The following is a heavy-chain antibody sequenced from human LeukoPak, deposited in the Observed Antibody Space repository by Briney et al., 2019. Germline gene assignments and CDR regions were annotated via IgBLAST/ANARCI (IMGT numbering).Heavy chain of an antibody. CDR2: ISWNSGSI. Sequence: PGRSLRLSCAASGFTFDDYAMHWVRQAPGKGLEWVSGISWNSGSIGYADSVKGRFTISRDNAKNSLYLQMNSLRAEDTALYYCAKGATAVAGLSDYWGQGTLVTVSS. J-gene: IGHJ4*02. D-gene: IGHD6-19*01. CDR1: GFTFDDYA. CDR3: AKGATAVAGLSDY. V-gene: IGHV3-9*01.